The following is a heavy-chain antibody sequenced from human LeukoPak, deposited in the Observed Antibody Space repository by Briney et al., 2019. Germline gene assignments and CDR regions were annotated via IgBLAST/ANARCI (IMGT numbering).Heavy chain of an antibody. CDR2: IWYDGSNK. J-gene: IGHJ4*02. CDR3: ASGYDFWSGYGY. V-gene: IGHV3-33*01. D-gene: IGHD3-3*01. Sequence: GRSLRLSCAASGFTFSSYGMHWVRQAPGKGLEWVAVIWYDGSNKYYADSVKGRFTISRDNSKNRLYLQMNSLRAEDTAVYYCASGYDFWSGYGYWGQGTLVTVSS. CDR1: GFTFSSYG.